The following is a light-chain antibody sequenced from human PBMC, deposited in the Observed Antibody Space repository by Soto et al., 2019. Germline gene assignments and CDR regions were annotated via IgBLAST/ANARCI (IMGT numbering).Light chain of an antibody. V-gene: IGKV1-39*01. CDR2: ATY. CDR3: QQSYSTPCT. Sequence: DIQMTQSPSFLSASLGDRVTITCRASQTISSFLYSSQQRPGKAPKLMIYATYNMHSVVPSRFSGAGTGTDFTITINSLQPEDCATYDCQQSYSTPCTSGHGTNL. J-gene: IGKJ2*02. CDR1: QTISSF.